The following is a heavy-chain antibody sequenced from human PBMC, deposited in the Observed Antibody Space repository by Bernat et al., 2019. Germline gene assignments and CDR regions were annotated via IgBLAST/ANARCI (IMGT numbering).Heavy chain of an antibody. Sequence: EVQLVESGGGLVQPGGSLRLSCAASGFTVSSNYMSWVRQAPGKGLEWVSVIYSGGSTYYADSVKGRFTISRDNSKNTLYLQMNSLRAEDTAVYYCAKVTYYYASSGYPNDYWGQGTLVTVSS. CDR3: AKVTYYYASSGYPNDY. V-gene: IGHV3-66*01. CDR1: GFTVSSNY. CDR2: IYSGGST. D-gene: IGHD3-22*01. J-gene: IGHJ4*02.